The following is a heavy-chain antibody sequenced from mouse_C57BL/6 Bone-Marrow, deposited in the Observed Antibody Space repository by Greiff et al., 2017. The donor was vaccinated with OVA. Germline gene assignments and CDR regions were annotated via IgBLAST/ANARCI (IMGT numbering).Heavy chain of an antibody. CDR3: ARSNGNYPYYAMDY. D-gene: IGHD2-1*01. Sequence: VQLQQPGAELVKPGASVKLSCKASGYTFTSYWMQWVKQRPGQGLEWIGEIDPSDSYTNYNQKFKGKATLTVDTSSSTAYMQLSSLTSEDSAVYYCARSNGNYPYYAMDYWGQGTSVTVSS. CDR2: IDPSDSYT. J-gene: IGHJ4*01. CDR1: GYTFTSYW. V-gene: IGHV1-50*01.